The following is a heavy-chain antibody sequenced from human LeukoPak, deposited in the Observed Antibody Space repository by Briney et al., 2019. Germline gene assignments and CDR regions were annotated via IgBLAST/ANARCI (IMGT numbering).Heavy chain of an antibody. Sequence: SVKVSCKASGGTFSSYAISWVRQAPGQGLEWMGGIIPIFGTANYAQKFQGRVTITADESTSTAYMELSSLRSEDTAVYYCASMNFDWLLRMYYFDYWGQGTLVTVSS. J-gene: IGHJ4*02. CDR3: ASMNFDWLLRMYYFDY. D-gene: IGHD3-9*01. CDR1: GGTFSSYA. CDR2: IIPIFGTA. V-gene: IGHV1-69*13.